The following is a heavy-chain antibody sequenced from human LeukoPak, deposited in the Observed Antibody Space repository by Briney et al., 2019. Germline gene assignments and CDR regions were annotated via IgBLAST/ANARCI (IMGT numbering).Heavy chain of an antibody. CDR2: ISTDGGTT. CDR1: GFTVNSYA. D-gene: IGHD1-26*01. V-gene: IGHV3-23*01. J-gene: IGHJ4*02. CDR3: AKDYRGSFTD. Sequence: GGSLRLSCAASGFTVNSYAMSWVRQAPGMGLHLVSAISTDGGTTYSADSVKGRFTISRDNSKNTLFLQMNSLRAEDTAVYFCAKDYRGSFTDWGQGTLVTVSS.